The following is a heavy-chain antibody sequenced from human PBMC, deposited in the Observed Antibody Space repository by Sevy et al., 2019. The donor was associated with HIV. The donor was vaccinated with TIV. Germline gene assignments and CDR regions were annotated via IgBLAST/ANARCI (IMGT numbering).Heavy chain of an antibody. V-gene: IGHV3-48*03. D-gene: IGHD3-16*01. Sequence: GGSLRLSCEASGFTFSSYEMNWVRQAPGKGLEWVSSISSSGNTIYYADSVKGRFTISRDNAKNSLYLQMNSLSVDDTAVYYCVKDFGGPTDYWGQGNVVTVSS. J-gene: IGHJ4*02. CDR3: VKDFGGPTDY. CDR1: GFTFSSYE. CDR2: ISSSGNTI.